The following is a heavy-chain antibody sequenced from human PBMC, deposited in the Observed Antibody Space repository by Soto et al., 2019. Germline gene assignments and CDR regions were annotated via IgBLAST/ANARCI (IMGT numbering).Heavy chain of an antibody. CDR2: IVVGSGNT. Sequence: SVKVSCKASGFTFTSSAVQWVRQARGQRLEWIGWIVVGSGNTNYAQKFQERVTITRDMSTSTAYMELSSLRSEDTAVYYCAAAHLDYGDYVDHWGQGTLVTVSS. V-gene: IGHV1-58*01. J-gene: IGHJ4*02. CDR1: GFTFTSSA. CDR3: AAAHLDYGDYVDH. D-gene: IGHD4-17*01.